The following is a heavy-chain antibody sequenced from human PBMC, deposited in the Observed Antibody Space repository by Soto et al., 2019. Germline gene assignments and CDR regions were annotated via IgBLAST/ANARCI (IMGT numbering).Heavy chain of an antibody. D-gene: IGHD2-15*01. CDR1: GGTFSSYA. CDR3: ATVALGYCSGGSCFYFDY. J-gene: IGHJ4*02. CDR2: IIPIFGTA. Sequence: QVQLVQSGAEVKKPGSSVKVSCKASGGTFSSYAISWVRQAPGQGLEWMGGIIPIFGTANYAQKFQGRVTINADESTSTAYMELSSLRSEDTAVYYCATVALGYCSGGSCFYFDYWGQGTLVTVSS. V-gene: IGHV1-69*01.